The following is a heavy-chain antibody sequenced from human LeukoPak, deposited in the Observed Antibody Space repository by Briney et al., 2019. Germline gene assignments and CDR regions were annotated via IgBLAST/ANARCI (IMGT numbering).Heavy chain of an antibody. CDR1: GYSITSCYY. V-gene: IGHV4-38-2*01. CDR2: IYYTGST. J-gene: IGHJ4*02. D-gene: IGHD3-16*01. CDR3: ATTPYDYVTF. Sequence: SEALSLTCGGSGYSITSCYYWGWIRQPPRKRLDCVGSIYYTGSTFYNPSLKGRLTISLDTSKNQFSLRLHHVTAAHTATYSCATTPYDYVTFWGQGTLVIVS.